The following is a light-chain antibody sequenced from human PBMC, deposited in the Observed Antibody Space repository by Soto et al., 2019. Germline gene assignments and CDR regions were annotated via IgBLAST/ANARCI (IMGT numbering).Light chain of an antibody. V-gene: IGKV3-11*01. CDR1: QTVGTY. CDR3: QQRNNWPRIT. CDR2: DAS. J-gene: IGKJ5*01. Sequence: EIVLTQFPATLSLFPGETATLSCRASQTVGTYLAWYQQKPGQAPRLLISDASNRATGVPTMFSVSGSGTDFTLTISSLEPEDFAVYFRQQRNNWPRITSGQGTRLEIK.